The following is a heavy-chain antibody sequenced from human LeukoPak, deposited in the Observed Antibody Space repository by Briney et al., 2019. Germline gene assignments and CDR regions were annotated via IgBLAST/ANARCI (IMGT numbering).Heavy chain of an antibody. CDR2: INHSGST. J-gene: IGHJ5*02. CDR1: GGSFSGYY. Sequence: SETLSLTCAVYGGSFSGYYWSWIRQPPGKGLDWIGEINHSGSTNYNPSLKSRVTISVDTSKNQFSLKLSSVTAADTAVYYCARGGWIQLWFNSYNWFDPWGQGTLVTVSS. CDR3: ARGGWIQLWFNSYNWFDP. V-gene: IGHV4-34*01. D-gene: IGHD5-18*01.